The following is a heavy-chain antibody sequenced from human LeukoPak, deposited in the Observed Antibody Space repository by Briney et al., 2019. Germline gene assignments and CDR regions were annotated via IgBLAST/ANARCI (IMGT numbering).Heavy chain of an antibody. J-gene: IGHJ3*02. Sequence: SETLSLTCTVSGGSISSYYWSWIRQPAGKGLEWIGRIYTSGSTNYHPSLKSGVTMSVDTSKNQFSLKLSSVTAADTAVYYCARGRSDIVLMVYARDDAFDIWGQGTMVTVSS. CDR2: IYTSGST. CDR1: GGSISSYY. D-gene: IGHD2-8*01. CDR3: ARGRSDIVLMVYARDDAFDI. V-gene: IGHV4-4*07.